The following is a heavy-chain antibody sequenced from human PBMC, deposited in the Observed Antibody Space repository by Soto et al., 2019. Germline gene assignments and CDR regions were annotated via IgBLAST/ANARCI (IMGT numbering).Heavy chain of an antibody. CDR2: IYYSGST. J-gene: IGHJ4*02. D-gene: IGHD5-12*01. CDR1: GGSMSSYY. CDR3: ARGEWLATIKPYFAY. V-gene: IGHV4-59*01. Sequence: QVQLQESGPGLVKPSETLPLTCTVSGGSMSSYYWSWIRQSPGKGLEWIGYIYYSGSTNYNPSLKSRVAISLDTSKNQFSLILTSVTAADTAVYYCARGEWLATIKPYFAYWGQGTLVTVSS.